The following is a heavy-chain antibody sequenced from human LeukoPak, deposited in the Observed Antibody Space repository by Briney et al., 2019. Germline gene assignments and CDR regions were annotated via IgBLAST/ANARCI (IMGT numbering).Heavy chain of an antibody. Sequence: WASVKVSCKASGYTFTSYYMHWVRQAPGQGLEWMGIINPNSGNTGYAQKFQGRVTMTRNSSISTAYMELSSLRSEDTAVYYCARGLSRSQRYCSSTSCYGTVFGYWGQGTLVTVSS. CDR2: INPNSGNT. CDR3: ARGLSRSQRYCSSTSCYGTVFGY. D-gene: IGHD2-2*01. CDR1: GYTFTSYY. V-gene: IGHV1-8*02. J-gene: IGHJ4*02.